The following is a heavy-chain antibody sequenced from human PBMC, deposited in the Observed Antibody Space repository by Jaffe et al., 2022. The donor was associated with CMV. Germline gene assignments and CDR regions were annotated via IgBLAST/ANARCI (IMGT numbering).Heavy chain of an antibody. D-gene: IGHD6-19*01. Sequence: QVQLVQSGAEVKKPGASVKVSCKASGYTFTSYYMHWVRQAPGQGLEWMGIINPSGGSTSYAQKFQGRVTMTRDTSTSTVYMELSSLRSEDTAVYYCARDLKDSVAGTSGWFDPWGQGTLVTVSS. CDR3: ARDLKDSVAGTSGWFDP. V-gene: IGHV1-46*01. J-gene: IGHJ5*02. CDR2: INPSGGST. CDR1: GYTFTSYY.